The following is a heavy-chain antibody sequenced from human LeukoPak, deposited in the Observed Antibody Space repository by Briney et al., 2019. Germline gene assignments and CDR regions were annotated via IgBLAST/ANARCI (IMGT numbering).Heavy chain of an antibody. V-gene: IGHV3-23*01. Sequence: GGSLRLSCAAPGFTFSTYTMSWVRQAPGKGLEWVSLISGSGGSTYYAGSVKGRFTISRDNSKNTLYLQMNSLRVEDTAVYYCARRHDSSGYYYFDYWGQGTLVTVSS. D-gene: IGHD3-22*01. J-gene: IGHJ4*02. CDR2: ISGSGGST. CDR3: ARRHDSSGYYYFDY. CDR1: GFTFSTYT.